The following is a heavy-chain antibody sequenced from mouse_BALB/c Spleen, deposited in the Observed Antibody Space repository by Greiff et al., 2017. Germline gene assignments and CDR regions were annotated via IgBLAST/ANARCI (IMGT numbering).Heavy chain of an antibody. CDR3: TREGSNSDY. CDR1: GYTFTSYW. J-gene: IGHJ2*01. CDR2: IYPSDSYT. Sequence: QVQLQHSGAELVRPGASVKLSCKASGYTFTSYWINWVKQRPGQGLEWIGNIYPSDSYTNYNQKFKDKATLTVDKSSSTAYMQLSSPTSEDSAVYYCTREGSNSDYWGQGTTLTVSS. V-gene: IGHV1-69*02. D-gene: IGHD4-1*01.